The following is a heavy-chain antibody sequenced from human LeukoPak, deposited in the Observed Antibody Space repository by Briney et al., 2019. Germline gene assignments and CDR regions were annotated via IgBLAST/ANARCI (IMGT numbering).Heavy chain of an antibody. V-gene: IGHV1-2*02. D-gene: IGHD5-12*01. CDR3: ARSRGYSGYDLNFDY. CDR1: GYTFTGYY. Sequence: GASVKVSCKASGYTFTGYYMHWVRQAPGQGLEWMGWINPNSGGTNYAQKFQGRVTMTRDTSISTAYMELSRLRSADTAVYYCARSRGYSGYDLNFDYWGQGTLVTVSS. CDR2: INPNSGGT. J-gene: IGHJ4*02.